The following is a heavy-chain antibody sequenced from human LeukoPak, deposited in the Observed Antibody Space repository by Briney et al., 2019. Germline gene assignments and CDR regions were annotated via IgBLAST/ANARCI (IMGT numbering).Heavy chain of an antibody. CDR1: GFTFSSYG. V-gene: IGHV3-33*06. J-gene: IGHJ4*02. D-gene: IGHD2-15*01. Sequence: PGGSLRLSCAASGFTFSSYGMHWVRQAPGKGLEWVAVIWYDGSNKYYADSVKGRFTISRDNSKNTLYLQMNSLRAEDTAVYYCAKDHLGRGSCYSNWGQGTLVTVSS. CDR2: IWYDGSNK. CDR3: AKDHLGRGSCYSN.